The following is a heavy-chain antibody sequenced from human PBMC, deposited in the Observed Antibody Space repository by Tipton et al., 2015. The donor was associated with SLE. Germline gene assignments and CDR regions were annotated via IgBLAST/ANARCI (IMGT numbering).Heavy chain of an antibody. CDR3: AKGAADIAARPADY. D-gene: IGHD6-6*01. V-gene: IGHV3-23*03. Sequence: SLRLSCVASGFTFSAYAMTWVRQAPGKGLEWVSVIYSGGSTDYADSVKGRFSISRENSKNTLYLQMNSLRTEDTAVYYCAKGAADIAARPADYWGQGTLVTVSS. CDR2: IYSGGST. CDR1: GFTFSAYA. J-gene: IGHJ4*02.